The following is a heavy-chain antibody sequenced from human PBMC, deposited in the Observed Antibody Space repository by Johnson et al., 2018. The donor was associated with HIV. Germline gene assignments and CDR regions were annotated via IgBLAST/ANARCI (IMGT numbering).Heavy chain of an antibody. D-gene: IGHD5-18*01. CDR1: KITLSDYW. J-gene: IGHJ3*02. Sequence: VESGGGLVQPGGSLRLSCAASKITLSDYWMSWVRQAPGKGLEWVANIKQDGSEKYYVDSVKGRFTISRDNAKNSLYLQMNSLRAEDTAVYYCVRSIQLWLPGAFDIWGQGTMVTVSS. CDR2: IKQDGSEK. CDR3: VRSIQLWLPGAFDI. V-gene: IGHV3-7*01.